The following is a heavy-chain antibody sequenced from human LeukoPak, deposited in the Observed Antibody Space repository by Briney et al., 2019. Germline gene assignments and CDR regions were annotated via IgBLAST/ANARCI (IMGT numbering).Heavy chain of an antibody. CDR2: MNPNSGNT. V-gene: IGHV1-8*01. CDR1: GYTFTSYD. D-gene: IGHD6-6*01. CDR3: VREPYSRSSDRHEKTFDY. J-gene: IGHJ4*02. Sequence: GASVKVSCKASGYTFTSYDINWVRQATGQGLEWMGWMNPNSGNTGCAQKFQGRVTMTRDTSIATAYMELTSLTSDDTAVYFCVREPYSRSSDRHEKTFDYWGQGTLVTVSS.